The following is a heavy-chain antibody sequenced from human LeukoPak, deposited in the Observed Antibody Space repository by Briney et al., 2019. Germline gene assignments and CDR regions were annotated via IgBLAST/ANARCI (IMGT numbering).Heavy chain of an antibody. J-gene: IGHJ4*02. CDR1: GGSFSGYY. CDR2: IYYSGST. Sequence: PSETLSLTCAVYGGSFSGYYWSWIRQPPGKGLEWIGSIYYSGSTYYNPSLKSRVTISVDTSKNQFSLKLSSVTAADTAVYYCARDGVGATGFDYWGQGALVTVSS. D-gene: IGHD1-26*01. CDR3: ARDGVGATGFDY. V-gene: IGHV4-34*01.